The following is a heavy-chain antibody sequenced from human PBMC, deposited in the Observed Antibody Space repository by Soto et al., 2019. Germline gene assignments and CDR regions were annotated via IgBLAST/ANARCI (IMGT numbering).Heavy chain of an antibody. J-gene: IGHJ6*02. CDR3: ARAGIEDYGTDV. V-gene: IGHV1-46*01. CDR2: INPSGGST. CDR1: GCTFTSYY. Sequence: ASVKVSCKASGCTFTSYYMHWVRQAPGQGLEWMGIINPSGGSTSYAQKFQGRVTMTRDTSTSTVYMELSSLRSEDTAVYYCARAGIEDYGTDVWGQGTTVNVSS.